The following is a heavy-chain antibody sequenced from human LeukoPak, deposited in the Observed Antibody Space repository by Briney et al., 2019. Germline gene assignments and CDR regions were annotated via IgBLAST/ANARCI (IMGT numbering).Heavy chain of an antibody. Sequence: GGSLRLSCAASGFTFSSYAMSWVRQAPGKGLAWVSAISGSGGSTYYADSVKGRFTISRDNSKNTLYLQMNSLRAEDTAVYYCAKSSGRYCSSTSCYYMDVWGKGTTVTVSS. CDR3: AKSSGRYCSSTSCYYMDV. J-gene: IGHJ6*03. CDR2: ISGSGGST. CDR1: GFTFSSYA. V-gene: IGHV3-23*01. D-gene: IGHD2-2*01.